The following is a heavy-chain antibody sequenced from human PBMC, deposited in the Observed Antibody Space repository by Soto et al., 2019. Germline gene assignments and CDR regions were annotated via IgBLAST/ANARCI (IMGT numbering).Heavy chain of an antibody. V-gene: IGHV3-23*01. J-gene: IGHJ4*02. CDR3: AKGSAYSSASDFDY. CDR1: GFTFSSYA. CDR2: IRGSGGST. D-gene: IGHD6-6*01. Sequence: EVQLLESGGGLVQPGGSLRLSCAASGFTFSSYAMSWVRQAPGKGLEWVSAIRGSGGSTYYADSVTGRFTISSDNSKNTLYVKMNSLRAEDTAGYYCAKGSAYSSASDFDYWGQGTLVTVSS.